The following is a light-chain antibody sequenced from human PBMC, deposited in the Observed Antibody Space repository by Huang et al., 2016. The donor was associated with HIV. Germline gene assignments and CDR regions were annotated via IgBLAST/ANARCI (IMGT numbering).Light chain of an antibody. J-gene: IGKJ2*01. CDR2: AAT. CDR3: QQTYITPLT. V-gene: IGKV1-39*01. Sequence: DIQMTQSPSSLSASVGDRVTITCRASQSISSYLNRYHQKPGTAPKVRIYAATSLQSGVPSRFRGSGAETDFTLTINNRQPEDSATYYCQQTYITPLTFGQGTKLEIK. CDR1: QSISSY.